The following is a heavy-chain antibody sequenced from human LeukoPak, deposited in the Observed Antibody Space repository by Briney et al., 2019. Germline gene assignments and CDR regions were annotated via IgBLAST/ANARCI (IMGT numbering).Heavy chain of an antibody. CDR1: GFTFSSYA. J-gene: IGHJ1*01. V-gene: IGHV3-23*01. CDR2: IGAGGTFT. D-gene: IGHD6-13*01. CDR3: ARGRTGRYRSSQEYFQH. Sequence: GGSLRLSCTASGFTFSSYAMNWVRQAPGKGLEWVSGIGAGGTFTYYADSVKGRFTISRDNSRNTLYLQMNSLRADDTAVYYCARGRTGRYRSSQEYFQHWGQGTRVTVSS.